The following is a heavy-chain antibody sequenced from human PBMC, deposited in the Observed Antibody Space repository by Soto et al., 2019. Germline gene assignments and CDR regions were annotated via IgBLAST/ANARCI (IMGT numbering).Heavy chain of an antibody. V-gene: IGHV4-59*01. Sequence: PSETLSLTCTVSGGSISSYYWSWIRQPPGKGLEWIGYIYYSGSTNYNPSLKSRVTISVDTSKNQFSLKLSSVTAADTAVYYCARDVGYYDSSGYYPYYFDYWGRGTLVTVS. D-gene: IGHD3-22*01. CDR3: ARDVGYYDSSGYYPYYFDY. CDR2: IYYSGST. J-gene: IGHJ4*02. CDR1: GGSISSYY.